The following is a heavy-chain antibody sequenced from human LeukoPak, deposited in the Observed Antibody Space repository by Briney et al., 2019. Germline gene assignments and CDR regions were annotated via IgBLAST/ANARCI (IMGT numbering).Heavy chain of an antibody. Sequence: GGSLRLSSAASGSTFSNYAMHWIRQAPGKGLEWLSAISGSGDNTYYADSVKGRFTISRDNSKNTLYLQVNSLRAEDTAVYYCAKRCSGWYSFDYWGQGTLVTVSS. CDR1: GSTFSNYA. CDR2: ISGSGDNT. CDR3: AKRCSGWYSFDY. J-gene: IGHJ4*02. V-gene: IGHV3-23*01. D-gene: IGHD6-19*01.